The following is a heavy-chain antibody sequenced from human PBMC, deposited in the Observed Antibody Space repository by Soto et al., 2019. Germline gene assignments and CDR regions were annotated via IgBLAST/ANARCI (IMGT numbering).Heavy chain of an antibody. J-gene: IGHJ5*02. CDR3: AREAYCSGGSCYPWFDP. Sequence: ASVKVSCKASGYTSTDYYMHWVRQAPGQGLEWMGWINPKSGDTNYAQKFQGWVTMTRDTSISTVYIELSRLTSDDTAVYYCAREAYCSGGSCYPWFDPWGQGTLVTVSS. D-gene: IGHD2-15*01. CDR2: INPKSGDT. CDR1: GYTSTDYY. V-gene: IGHV1-2*04.